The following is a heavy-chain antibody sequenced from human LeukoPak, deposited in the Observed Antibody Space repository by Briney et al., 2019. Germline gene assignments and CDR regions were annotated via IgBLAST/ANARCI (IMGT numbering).Heavy chain of an antibody. V-gene: IGHV3-30*04. CDR1: GFTFSSYA. CDR3: ARGYSSGWYGGKLDY. Sequence: GGSLRLSCAASGFTFSSYAMSWVRQAPGKGLEWVAVISYDGSNKYYADSVKGRFTTSRDNSKNTLYLQMNSLRAEDTAVYYCARGYSSGWYGGKLDYWGQGTLVTVSS. D-gene: IGHD6-19*01. CDR2: ISYDGSNK. J-gene: IGHJ4*02.